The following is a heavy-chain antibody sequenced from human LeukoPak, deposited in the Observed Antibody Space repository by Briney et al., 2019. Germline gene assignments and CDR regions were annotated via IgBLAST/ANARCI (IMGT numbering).Heavy chain of an antibody. CDR3: ARDDCSGGSCLGSHYFDH. D-gene: IGHD2-15*01. CDR2: IIPIFGTA. V-gene: IGHV1-69*05. Sequence: SVKVSCKASGGTFSSYAISWVRQAPGQGLEWMGGIIPIFGTANYAQKFQGRVTITTDESTTTAYMELRSLTSDDTGVYYCARDDCSGGSCLGSHYFDHWGQGTLVTVSS. J-gene: IGHJ4*02. CDR1: GGTFSSYA.